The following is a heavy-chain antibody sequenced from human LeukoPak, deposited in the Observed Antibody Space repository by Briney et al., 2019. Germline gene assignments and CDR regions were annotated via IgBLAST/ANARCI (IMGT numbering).Heavy chain of an antibody. CDR2: ISGGGETT. V-gene: IGHV3-48*03. Sequence: GGSLRLSCEASKFTFSSYEMNWVRQAPGKGLEWVSYISGGGETTYYAESVKRRFTISRDNAKSSLYLQLSGLRAEDTAVYYCARSGSFFDYWGQGTLVTVSS. CDR3: ARSGSFFDY. CDR1: KFTFSSYE. J-gene: IGHJ4*02. D-gene: IGHD1-26*01.